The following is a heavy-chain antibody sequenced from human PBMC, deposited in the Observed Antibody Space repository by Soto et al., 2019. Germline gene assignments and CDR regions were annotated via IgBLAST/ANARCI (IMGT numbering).Heavy chain of an antibody. CDR3: ARSQRGRTAFTFDY. V-gene: IGHV4-61*01. J-gene: IGHJ4*02. D-gene: IGHD3-16*01. CDR1: GDSVSNDNYY. Sequence: ASETLSLTCAVSGDSVSNDNYYWSWIRQPPVKGLEWIGYIYYRGTTNYNSYLKSRLSLSVDMSKNQFSLKLASVTAADTAVYFCARSQRGRTAFTFDYWGQGALVTVSS. CDR2: IYYRGTT.